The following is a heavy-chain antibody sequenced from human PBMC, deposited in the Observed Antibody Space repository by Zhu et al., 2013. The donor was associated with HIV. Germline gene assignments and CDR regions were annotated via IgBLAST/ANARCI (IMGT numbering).Heavy chain of an antibody. V-gene: IGHV3-21*01. Sequence: EVQLVESGGGLVKPGGSLRLSCAASGFTFSSYSMSWVRRAPGKGLEWVSSISTSSSYIYYADSVKGRFTISRDNAKNSLYLQMNSLRAEDTAVYYCARDPHYDFWSGYLDYWGQGTLVTVSS. D-gene: IGHD3-3*01. CDR2: ISTSSSYI. CDR1: GFTFSSYS. CDR3: ARDPHYDFWSGYLDY. J-gene: IGHJ4*02.